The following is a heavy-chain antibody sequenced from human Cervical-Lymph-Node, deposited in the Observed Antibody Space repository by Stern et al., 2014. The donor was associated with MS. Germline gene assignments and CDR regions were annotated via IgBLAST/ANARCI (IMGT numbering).Heavy chain of an antibody. CDR1: GYTFTGYY. D-gene: IGHD5-18*01. V-gene: IGHV1-2*02. CDR2: INPNRGGT. CDR3: ARLDTSLFDF. Sequence: QVQLVESVAEVKKPGASVKVSCKASGYTFTGYYMHWVRQAPGQGLEWMGWINPNRGGTNYAQKFQGRVTMTRDTSISTAYMELSRLTSDDTAVYYCARLDTSLFDFWGQGTLVTVSS. J-gene: IGHJ4*02.